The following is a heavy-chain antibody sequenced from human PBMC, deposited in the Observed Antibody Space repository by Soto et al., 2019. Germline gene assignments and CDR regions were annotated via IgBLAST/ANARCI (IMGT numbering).Heavy chain of an antibody. CDR2: IYCSGST. Sequence: SETLALTCTVSGGSISSYYWSWIRQPPGKGLEWIGYIYCSGSTNYHPTLKSRVTISVDTSKNQFSLKLSSVTAADTAVYYCARDGGYSYGYAFDIWGQGTMVTVS. D-gene: IGHD5-18*01. CDR1: GGSISSYY. J-gene: IGHJ3*02. CDR3: ARDGGYSYGYAFDI. V-gene: IGHV4-59*01.